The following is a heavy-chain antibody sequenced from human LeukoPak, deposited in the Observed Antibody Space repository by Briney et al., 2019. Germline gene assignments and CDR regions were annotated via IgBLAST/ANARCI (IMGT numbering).Heavy chain of an antibody. V-gene: IGHV4-39*01. Sequence: SETLSLTCTVSGGSISSSSYYWGWIRQPPGKGLEWIGSIYYSGSTYYSPSLKSRVTISVDTSKNQFSLKLSSVTAADTAVYYCASPSIAAAGPDYWGQGTLVTVSS. CDR2: IYYSGST. CDR1: GGSISSSSYY. D-gene: IGHD6-13*01. J-gene: IGHJ4*02. CDR3: ASPSIAAAGPDY.